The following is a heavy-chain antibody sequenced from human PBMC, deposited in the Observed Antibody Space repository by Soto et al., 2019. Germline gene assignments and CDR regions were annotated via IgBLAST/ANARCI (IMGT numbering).Heavy chain of an antibody. V-gene: IGHV3-48*02. D-gene: IGHD1-26*01. J-gene: IGHJ4*02. Sequence: EVQLVESGGGLVQPGGSLRLSCAASGFTFSGYSINWVRQAPGKGLEWVSFISSIRSTIYYADSVKGRFTISRDNAKNSLYLQMNSLRDEDTAVYYCVREGWEYWGQGTLVTVSS. CDR3: VREGWEY. CDR2: ISSIRSTI. CDR1: GFTFSGYS.